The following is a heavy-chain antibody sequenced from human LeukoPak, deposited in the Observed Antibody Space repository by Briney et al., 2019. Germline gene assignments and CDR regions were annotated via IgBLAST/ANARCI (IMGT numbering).Heavy chain of an antibody. J-gene: IGHJ4*02. Sequence: GASVKVSCKASGYTFTSYYMHWVRQAPGQGLEWMGWINPNSGGTNYAQKFQGRVTMTRDTSISTAYMELSRLRSDDTAVYYCARELIDGYNGDYWGQGTLVTVSS. CDR3: ARELIDGYNGDY. CDR2: INPNSGGT. CDR1: GYTFTSYY. D-gene: IGHD5-24*01. V-gene: IGHV1-2*02.